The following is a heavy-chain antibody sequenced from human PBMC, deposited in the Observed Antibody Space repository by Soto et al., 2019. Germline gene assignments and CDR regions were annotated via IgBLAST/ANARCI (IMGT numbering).Heavy chain of an antibody. CDR3: AREGYCSSTSCPADV. Sequence: ASVKVSCKASGGTFSSYAISWVRQAPGQGLEWMGGIIPIFGTANYAQKFQGRVTITADESTSTAYMELSSLRSEDTAVYYCAREGYCSSTSCPADVWGQGTTVTVS. J-gene: IGHJ6*02. D-gene: IGHD2-2*01. CDR2: IIPIFGTA. CDR1: GGTFSSYA. V-gene: IGHV1-69*13.